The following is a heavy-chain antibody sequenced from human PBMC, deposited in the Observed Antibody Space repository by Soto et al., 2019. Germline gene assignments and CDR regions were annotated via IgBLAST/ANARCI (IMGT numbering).Heavy chain of an antibody. V-gene: IGHV1-18*01. D-gene: IGHD2-2*03. CDR2: ISAYNGNT. J-gene: IGHJ5*02. CDR1: GYTFTSYG. CDR3: ARGGLDIVVVPAAMQYNWFDP. Sequence: ASVKVSCKASGYTFTSYGISWVRQAPGQGLEWMGWISAYNGNTNYAQKLQGRVTMTTDTSTSTAYMELRSLGSDDTAVYYCARGGLDIVVVPAAMQYNWFDPWGQGTLVTVSS.